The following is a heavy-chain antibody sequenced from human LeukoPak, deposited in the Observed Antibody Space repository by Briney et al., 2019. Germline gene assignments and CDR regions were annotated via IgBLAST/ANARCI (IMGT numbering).Heavy chain of an antibody. Sequence: PGRSLRLSCAASGFTFDDYAMHWVRQAPGKGLEWVSLISGDGGSTYYADSVKGRFTISRDNSKNSLYLQMNSLRTEDTALYYCASSPCGGDCYYFDYWGQGTLVTVSS. V-gene: IGHV3-43*02. CDR1: GFTFDDYA. J-gene: IGHJ4*02. D-gene: IGHD2-21*02. CDR3: ASSPCGGDCYYFDY. CDR2: ISGDGGST.